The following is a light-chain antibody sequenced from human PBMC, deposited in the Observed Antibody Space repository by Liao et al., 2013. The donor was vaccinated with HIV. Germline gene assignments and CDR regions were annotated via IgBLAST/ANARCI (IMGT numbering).Light chain of an antibody. CDR3: QVWDSSSDHYV. J-gene: IGLJ1*01. Sequence: SYELTQPPSVSVAPGKTARIPCGGNNIGSKTVHWYQQQPGQAPVLVISYDSERPSGIPERFSGSNSGNTATLTISRVEAGDEADYYCQVWDSSSDHYVFGTGTKVTVL. V-gene: IGLV3-21*01. CDR1: NIGSKT. CDR2: YDS.